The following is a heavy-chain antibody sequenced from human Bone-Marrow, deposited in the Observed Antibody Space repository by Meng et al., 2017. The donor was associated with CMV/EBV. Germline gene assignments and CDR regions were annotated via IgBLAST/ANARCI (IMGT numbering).Heavy chain of an antibody. Sequence: SETLSLTCTVSGGSISSSSYYWGWIRQPPGKGLEWIGSIYYSGSTYYNPSLKSRVTISVDTSKNQFSLKLSSVTAADTAVYYCARQSNTGYSSSHGDYWGQGTLVTVSS. D-gene: IGHD6-13*01. CDR2: IYYSGST. J-gene: IGHJ4*02. V-gene: IGHV4-39*01. CDR3: ARQSNTGYSSSHGDY. CDR1: GGSISSSSYY.